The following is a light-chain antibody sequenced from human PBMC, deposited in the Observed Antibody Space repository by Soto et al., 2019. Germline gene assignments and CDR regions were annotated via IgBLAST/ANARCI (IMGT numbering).Light chain of an antibody. CDR3: QHYGASPWT. CDR2: RAS. CDR1: QSVSSN. Sequence: EIVMTQSPATLSVSAGERATRSCRASQSVSSNLAWYQQKPGQAPRVLIYRASIRATGISDRFSGSGSGTDFTLTISRLEPEDFAVYYCQHYGASPWTFGQGTKVDIK. V-gene: IGKV3-20*01. J-gene: IGKJ1*01.